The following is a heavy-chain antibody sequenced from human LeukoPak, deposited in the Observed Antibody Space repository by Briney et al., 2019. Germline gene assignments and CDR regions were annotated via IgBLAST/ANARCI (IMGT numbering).Heavy chain of an antibody. J-gene: IGHJ6*02. CDR2: MNPNSGNT. Sequence: GASVKVSCKASGYTFTSYDINWVRQATGQGLEWMGWMNPNSGNTGYAQKFQGRVTMTRNTSISTAYMELSSLRSEDTAVYYCARGPYITMVRGVSGYYGMDAWGQGTTVTVSS. CDR1: GYTFTSYD. V-gene: IGHV1-8*01. CDR3: ARGPYITMVRGVSGYYGMDA. D-gene: IGHD3-10*01.